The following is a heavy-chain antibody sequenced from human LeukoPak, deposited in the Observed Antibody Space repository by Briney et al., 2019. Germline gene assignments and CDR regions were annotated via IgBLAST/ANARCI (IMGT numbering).Heavy chain of an antibody. CDR1: GGSISSYY. D-gene: IGHD6-19*01. CDR2: IYYSGST. CDR3: ARGSSGWYRPFDY. J-gene: IGHJ4*02. V-gene: IGHV4-59*12. Sequence: SETLSLTCTVSGGSISSYYWSWIRQPPGKGLEWIGYIYYSGSTNYNPSLKSRVTISVDTSKNQFSLKLSSVTAADTAVYYCARGSSGWYRPFDYWGQGTLVTVSS.